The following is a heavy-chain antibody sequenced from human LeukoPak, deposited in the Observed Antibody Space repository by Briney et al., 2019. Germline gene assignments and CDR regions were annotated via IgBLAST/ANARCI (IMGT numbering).Heavy chain of an antibody. J-gene: IGHJ4*02. V-gene: IGHV3-7*01. CDR2: IKQDGSEK. Sequence: GGSLRLSCAASGFTFSSYWMSWVRQAPGKGLEWVANIKQDGSEKYYVDSVKGRFTISRDNAKNSLYLQMNSLRAEDTAVYYCATLASSTEDYLHYWGQGTLVTVYS. CDR3: ATLASSTEDYLHY. D-gene: IGHD5-12*01. CDR1: GFTFSSYW.